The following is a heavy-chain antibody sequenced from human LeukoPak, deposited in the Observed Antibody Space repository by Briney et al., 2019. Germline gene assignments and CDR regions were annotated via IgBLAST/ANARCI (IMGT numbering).Heavy chain of an antibody. Sequence: SVKVSCKASGGTFSSYAISWVRQAPGQGLEWMGRIIPIFGTANYAQKFQGRVTITTDESTSTAYMELSSLRSEDTAVYYCARDRITMVRGVIITIDAFDIWGQGTMVTVSS. CDR1: GGTFSSYA. D-gene: IGHD3-10*01. CDR2: IIPIFGTA. CDR3: ARDRITMVRGVIITIDAFDI. J-gene: IGHJ3*02. V-gene: IGHV1-69*05.